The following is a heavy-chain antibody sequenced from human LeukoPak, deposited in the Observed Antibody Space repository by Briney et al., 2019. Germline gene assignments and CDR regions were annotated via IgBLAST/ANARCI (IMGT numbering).Heavy chain of an antibody. CDR3: ARDLMVRGVFDY. CDR1: GFTFSSYW. V-gene: IGHV3-74*01. CDR2: INSDGSST. J-gene: IGHJ4*02. D-gene: IGHD3-10*01. Sequence: PGGSLRLSCAASGFTFSSYWMHWVRQTPGKGLVWVSRINSDGSSTNYADSVKGRFTISRDNAKNTLYLQMNSLRAEDTAVYYCARDLMVRGVFDYWGQGTLVTVSS.